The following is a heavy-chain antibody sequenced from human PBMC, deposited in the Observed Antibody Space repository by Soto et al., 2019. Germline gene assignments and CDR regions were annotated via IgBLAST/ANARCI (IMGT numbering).Heavy chain of an antibody. CDR2: ISPMFGAA. CDR3: AREVQVHTPAFVY. J-gene: IGHJ4*02. CDR1: GGTFNTYA. Sequence: QVQLVQSGAEMKKPGSSVKVSCQSSGGTFNTYAMNWVRQAPGQGPEWMGDISPMFGAANYAPKFQGRVTITADESTGTSSMQSSSLTSEDTALYSCAREVQVHTPAFVYWGQGTLVTVSS. V-gene: IGHV1-69*19. D-gene: IGHD2-15*01.